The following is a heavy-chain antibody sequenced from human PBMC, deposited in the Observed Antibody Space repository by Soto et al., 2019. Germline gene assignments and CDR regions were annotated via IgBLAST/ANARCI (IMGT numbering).Heavy chain of an antibody. V-gene: IGHV3-11*01. J-gene: IGHJ4*02. Sequence: GGSLRLSCVASGFTFSDYYMRWIRQAPGKGLEWVSYITSRGTAKYYADSVKGRFTISRDTAKNSLFLQMNSLRAEDTAVYYCVRDDRNYDYWGQGTLVTVSS. CDR2: ITSRGTAK. D-gene: IGHD1-7*01. CDR3: VRDDRNYDY. CDR1: GFTFSDYY.